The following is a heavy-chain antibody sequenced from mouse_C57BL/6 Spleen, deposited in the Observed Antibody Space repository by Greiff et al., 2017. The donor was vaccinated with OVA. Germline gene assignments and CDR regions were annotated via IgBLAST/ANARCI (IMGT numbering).Heavy chain of an antibody. D-gene: IGHD2-3*01. J-gene: IGHJ2*01. CDR1: GYAFSSSW. Sequence: QVQLQQSGPELVKPGASVKISCKASGYAFSSSWMNWVKQRPGKGLEWIGRIYPGDGDTNYNGKFKGKATLTADKSSSTAYMQLSSLTSEDSAVYCCARGGTYDGYDYWGQGTTLTVSS. CDR2: IYPGDGDT. CDR3: ARGGTYDGYDY. V-gene: IGHV1-82*01.